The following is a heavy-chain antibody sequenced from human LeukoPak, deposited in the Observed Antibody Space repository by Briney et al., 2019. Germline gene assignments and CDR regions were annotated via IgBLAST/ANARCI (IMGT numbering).Heavy chain of an antibody. CDR3: AKGGYTYGLFDY. V-gene: IGHV3-23*01. CDR2: IGGSGGDT. Sequence: GGSLRLSCAASGFTFSTYAMNWVRRAPGKGLEWVSVIGGSGGDTDYADSVKGRFTISRDNSKDTLSLQTISLRAEDTAVYYCAKGGYTYGLFDYWGQGTLVTVSS. D-gene: IGHD5-18*01. J-gene: IGHJ4*02. CDR1: GFTFSTYA.